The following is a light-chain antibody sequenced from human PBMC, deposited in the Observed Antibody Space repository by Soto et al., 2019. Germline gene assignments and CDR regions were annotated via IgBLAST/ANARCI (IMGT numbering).Light chain of an antibody. CDR3: SSYAGNNNYV. CDR2: EVS. J-gene: IGLJ1*01. V-gene: IGLV2-8*01. Sequence: QSALTQPPSASGSPGQSVTISCTGTSSDFGGYNYVSWYQQHPGKAPKLMMFEVSKRPSGVPDRFSGSKSGITASLTVSELQAEDEADYYCSSYAGNNNYVFGTGTQLTVL. CDR1: SSDFGGYNY.